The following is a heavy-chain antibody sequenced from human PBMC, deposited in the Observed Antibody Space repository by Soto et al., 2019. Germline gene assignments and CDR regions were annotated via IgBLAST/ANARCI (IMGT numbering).Heavy chain of an antibody. V-gene: IGHV6-1*01. CDR2: TYYRSKWYN. CDR1: GDSVSSNSAA. J-gene: IGHJ6*03. D-gene: IGHD2-2*01. CDR3: AREIRSIVVVPAATNYYMDV. Sequence: SQALSRTCAISGDSVSSNSAAWNWIRQSPSRGLEWLGRTYYRSKWYNDYAVSVKSRITINPDTSKNQFSLQLNSVTPEDTAVYYCAREIRSIVVVPAATNYYMDVWGKGTTVTVSS.